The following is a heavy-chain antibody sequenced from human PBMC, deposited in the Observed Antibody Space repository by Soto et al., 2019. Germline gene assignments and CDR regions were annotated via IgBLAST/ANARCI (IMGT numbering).Heavy chain of an antibody. V-gene: IGHV4-4*02. CDR1: GGSISSSNW. CDR3: AVDYYDSSGYYLGYFDY. J-gene: IGHJ4*02. Sequence: SETLSLTCAVSGGSISSSNWWSWVRQPPGKGLEWIGEIYHSGSTNYNPSLKSRVTISVDKSKNQFSLKLSSVTAADTAVYYCAVDYYDSSGYYLGYFDYWGQGTLVTVSS. CDR2: IYHSGST. D-gene: IGHD3-22*01.